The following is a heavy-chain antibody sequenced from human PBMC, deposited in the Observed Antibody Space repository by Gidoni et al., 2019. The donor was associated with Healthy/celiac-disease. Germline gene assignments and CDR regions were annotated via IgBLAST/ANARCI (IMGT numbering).Heavy chain of an antibody. CDR1: GGSISSSSYY. CDR2: IYYSGST. CDR3: ARPLLPQKRVDAFDI. J-gene: IGHJ3*02. Sequence: QLQLQESGPGLVKPSETLSLTCTVSGGSISSSSYYWGWIRQPPGKGLEWIGSIYYSGSTYYNPSLKSRVTISVDTSKNQFSLKLSSVTAADTAVYYCARPLLPQKRVDAFDIWGQGTMVTVSS. D-gene: IGHD6-25*01. V-gene: IGHV4-39*01.